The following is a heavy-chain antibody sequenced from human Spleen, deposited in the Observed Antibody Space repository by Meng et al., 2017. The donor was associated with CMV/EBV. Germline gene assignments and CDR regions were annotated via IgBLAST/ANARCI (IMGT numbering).Heavy chain of an antibody. CDR1: GYTLNTYG. CDR2: ISTYNGNT. V-gene: IGHV1-18*01. CDR3: ARDEFGWYLSDY. Sequence: SCKASGYTLNTYGISWVRQDPGEGLEWMGWISTYNGNTNYAQKLQGRVTMTTDTSTSTAYMELRSLRSDDTALYYCARDEFGWYLSDYWGQGTLVTVSS. J-gene: IGHJ4*02. D-gene: IGHD4-23*01.